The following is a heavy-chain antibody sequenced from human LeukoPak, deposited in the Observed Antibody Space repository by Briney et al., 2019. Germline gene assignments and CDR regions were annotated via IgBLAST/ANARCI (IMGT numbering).Heavy chain of an antibody. Sequence: GESLKISCKGSGYSFTSYWIGWVRQMPGKGLEWMGIIYPGDSDTRYSPSFQGQVTISADKSISTAYLQWSSLKASDTAIYYCARQAPHSGYDLGYWGQGALVTVSS. D-gene: IGHD5-12*01. CDR2: IYPGDSDT. CDR3: ARQAPHSGYDLGY. CDR1: GYSFTSYW. V-gene: IGHV5-51*01. J-gene: IGHJ4*02.